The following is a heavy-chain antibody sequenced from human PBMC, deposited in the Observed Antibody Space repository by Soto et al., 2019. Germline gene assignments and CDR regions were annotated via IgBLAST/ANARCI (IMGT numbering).Heavy chain of an antibody. CDR2: IGYDRIHT. CDR3: SRDRSWRTGIYSGIDV. D-gene: IGHD1-1*01. CDR1: GSTFTIYA. J-gene: IGHJ6*02. Sequence: GGCLRLPCTPSGSTFTIYAMHWDRHALGKGLEWVSLIGYDRIHTYYAEAVKCRFSISRDEYKNMRFLYMSGLRPEDTAVYYCSRDRSWRTGIYSGIDVWGQGTPVTVSS. V-gene: IGHV3-30*02.